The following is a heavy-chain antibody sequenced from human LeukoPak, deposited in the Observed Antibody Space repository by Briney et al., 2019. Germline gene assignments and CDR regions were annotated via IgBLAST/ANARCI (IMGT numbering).Heavy chain of an antibody. V-gene: IGHV1-69*13. D-gene: IGHD1-26*01. Sequence: ASVKASCKASGGTFSSYAISWVRQAPGQGLEWMGGIIPIFGTANYAQKFQGRVTITADESTSTAYMELSSLRSEDTAVYYCARPSGSYDPYAAFDIWGQGTMVTVSS. CDR1: GGTFSSYA. J-gene: IGHJ3*02. CDR2: IIPIFGTA. CDR3: ARPSGSYDPYAAFDI.